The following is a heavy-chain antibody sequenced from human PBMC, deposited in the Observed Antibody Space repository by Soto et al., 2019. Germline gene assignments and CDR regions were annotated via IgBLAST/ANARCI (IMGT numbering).Heavy chain of an antibody. Sequence: SETLSLTCAVSGDSISSGGYSWSWIRQPPGKGLEWIGYIYHSGSTYYNPSLKSRVTISVDRSKNQFSLKLSSVTAADTAVYYCAGSGYRNCCGGSCYQPRHAFDIWGQGTMVTVS. D-gene: IGHD2-15*01. CDR3: AGSGYRNCCGGSCYQPRHAFDI. CDR2: IYHSGST. CDR1: GDSISSGGYS. V-gene: IGHV4-30-2*01. J-gene: IGHJ3*02.